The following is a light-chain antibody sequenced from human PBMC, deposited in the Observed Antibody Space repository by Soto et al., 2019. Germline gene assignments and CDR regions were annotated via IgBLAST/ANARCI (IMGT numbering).Light chain of an antibody. CDR3: HQYSTLPHT. J-gene: IGKJ2*01. CDR2: GVS. Sequence: ENVLTQSPGTLSLSPGERATLSCRATQSVTSRYFAWYQQKPGQAPRLLIYGVSSRATDIPDRFSGSGSGTDFTLNISRLEPEDFGVYYCHQYSTLPHTFGQGTKL. V-gene: IGKV3-20*01. CDR1: QSVTSRY.